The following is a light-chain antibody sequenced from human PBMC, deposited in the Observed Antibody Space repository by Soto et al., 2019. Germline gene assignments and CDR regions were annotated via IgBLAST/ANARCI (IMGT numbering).Light chain of an antibody. CDR1: QSISTC. Sequence: DIQMPQSPSTLSASVGDRVTITCRASQSISTCLAWYQQEPGKAPKLLIHKASSLQSGVQPRFSGRGSGTGFTLTISSLHPDAVAHDSCEPYNIYSPSFGNGTRVEIK. J-gene: IGKJ1*01. CDR3: EPYNIYSPS. V-gene: IGKV1-5*03. CDR2: KAS.